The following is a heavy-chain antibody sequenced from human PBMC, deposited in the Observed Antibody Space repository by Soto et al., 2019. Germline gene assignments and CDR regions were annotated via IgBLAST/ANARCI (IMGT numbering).Heavy chain of an antibody. D-gene: IGHD3-22*01. CDR1: GFTFSSYS. CDR2: ISSSSSTI. V-gene: IGHV3-48*01. J-gene: IGHJ4*02. CDR3: ASANYYYDSSGYYHDY. Sequence: GGSLRLSCAASGFTFSSYSMNWVRQAPGKGLEWVSYISSSSSTIYYADSVKGRFTISRDNAKNSLYLQMNSLRAEDTAVYYCASANYYYDSSGYYHDYWGQGTPVIVSS.